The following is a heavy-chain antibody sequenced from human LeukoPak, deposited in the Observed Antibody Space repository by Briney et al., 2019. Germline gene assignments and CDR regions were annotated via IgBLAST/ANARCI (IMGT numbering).Heavy chain of an antibody. CDR1: GFSINSDYY. CDR3: ARVITGYSSSWYLGVDAFDI. CDR2: IYHSGST. J-gene: IGHJ3*02. Sequence: SETLSLTCNVSGFSINSDYYWGWIRQPPGKGLEWIGSIYHSGSTYFNPSLKSRVTISVDTSKNQFSLKLSSVTAADTAVYYCARVITGYSSSWYLGVDAFDIWGQGTMVTVSS. V-gene: IGHV4-38-2*02. D-gene: IGHD6-13*01.